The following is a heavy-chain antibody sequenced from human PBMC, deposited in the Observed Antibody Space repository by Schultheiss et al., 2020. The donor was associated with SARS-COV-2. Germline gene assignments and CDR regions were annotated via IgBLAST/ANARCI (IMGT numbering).Heavy chain of an antibody. CDR3: ARDLLGDAGEGYFDY. Sequence: ASVKVSCKASGYTFSHYSIHWVRQAPGQRLEWMGLINAGDGDRRYSQTFQDRVALTRDAAASTVYMELRSLTSEDTALYFCARDLLGDAGEGYFDYWGQGSLVTVSS. CDR1: GYTFSHYS. J-gene: IGHJ4*02. D-gene: IGHD1-26*01. V-gene: IGHV1-3*01. CDR2: INAGDGDR.